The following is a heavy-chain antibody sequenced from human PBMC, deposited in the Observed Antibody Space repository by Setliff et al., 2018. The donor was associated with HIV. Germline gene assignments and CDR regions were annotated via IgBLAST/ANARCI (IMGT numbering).Heavy chain of an antibody. CDR2: IFNDGRT. V-gene: IGHV4-39*01. CDR3: ARHFPSISLFFGDPGPFDR. CDR1: GGSISSSSYY. D-gene: IGHD3-10*01. J-gene: IGHJ4*02. Sequence: PSETLSLPCTVSGGSISSSSYYWGWIRQPPGKGLEWIGSIFNDGRTYYNPSLKSRVTIPMDTSTNQFSLKVTSVTAADTAVYFCARHFPSISLFFGDPGPFDRWGQGALVTVSS.